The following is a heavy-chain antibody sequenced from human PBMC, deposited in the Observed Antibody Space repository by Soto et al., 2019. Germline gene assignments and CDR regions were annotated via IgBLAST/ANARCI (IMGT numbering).Heavy chain of an antibody. CDR1: GSPFTSYY. V-gene: IGHV1-46*01. Sequence: ASVKVSCKASGSPFTSYYMHWVRQAPGQGLEWMGIINPSGGSTSYAQKFQGRVTTTRDTSTSTVYMELSSLRSEDTAVYYCARDISTVVVAATLRDGPFDIWGQGTMVTVSS. CDR3: ARDISTVVVAATLRDGPFDI. J-gene: IGHJ3*02. D-gene: IGHD2-15*01. CDR2: INPSGGST.